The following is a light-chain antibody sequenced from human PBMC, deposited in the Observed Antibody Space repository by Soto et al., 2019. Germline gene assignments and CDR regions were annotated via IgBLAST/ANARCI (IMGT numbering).Light chain of an antibody. CDR3: SLYTTDSTYV. V-gene: IGLV2-8*01. CDR1: SSDVGGYNY. J-gene: IGLJ1*01. Sequence: QSVLTQPPSASGSPGQSVAISCTGTSSDVGGYNYVSWYQQHPGKAPKLMIYEVNKRPSGVPDRFSGSKSGNTASLTISGLQAEDEAEYYCSLYTTDSTYVFGTGTKGTVL. CDR2: EVN.